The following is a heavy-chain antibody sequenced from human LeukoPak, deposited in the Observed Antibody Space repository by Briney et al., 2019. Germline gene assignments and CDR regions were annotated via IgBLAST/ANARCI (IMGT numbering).Heavy chain of an antibody. D-gene: IGHD3-22*01. Sequence: SVKVSCKASGGTFSSYAISWVRQAPGQGLEWMGGIIRIFGTANYAQKFQGRVTITADESTSTAYMELSSLRSEDTAVYYCAKEFTYYDSSGYYQFDYWGQGTLVTVSS. CDR1: GGTFSSYA. CDR2: IIRIFGTA. CDR3: AKEFTYYDSSGYYQFDY. V-gene: IGHV1-69*13. J-gene: IGHJ4*02.